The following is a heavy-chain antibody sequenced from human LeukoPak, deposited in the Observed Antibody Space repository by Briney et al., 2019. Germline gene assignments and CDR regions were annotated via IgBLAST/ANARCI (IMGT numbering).Heavy chain of an antibody. D-gene: IGHD2-21*02. Sequence: EASVKVSCKASGYTFTGYYMHWVRQAPGQGLEWMGGIIPIFGTANYAQKFQGRVTITADESTSTAYMELSSLRSEDTAVYYCARVGTSRGAYCGGDCYSRGNWFDPWGQGTLVTVSS. CDR1: GYTFTGYY. CDR3: ARVGTSRGAYCGGDCYSRGNWFDP. J-gene: IGHJ5*02. CDR2: IIPIFGTA. V-gene: IGHV1-69*13.